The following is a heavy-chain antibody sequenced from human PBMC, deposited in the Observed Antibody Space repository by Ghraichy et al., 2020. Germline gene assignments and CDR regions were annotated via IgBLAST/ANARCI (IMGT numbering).Heavy chain of an antibody. V-gene: IGHV4-4*07. D-gene: IGHD1-26*01. CDR2: LHSSGNT. Sequence: SQTLSLTCTVSGGSITSYHWSWIRQPAGKGLEWIGRLHSSGNTHYNPSLKSRGTISVDTSKHQLSLILTSVTAADTAVYYCAREVIGWEPDNLDAFVIWGQGTMVTVSP. CDR3: AREVIGWEPDNLDAFVI. CDR1: GGSITSYH. J-gene: IGHJ3*02.